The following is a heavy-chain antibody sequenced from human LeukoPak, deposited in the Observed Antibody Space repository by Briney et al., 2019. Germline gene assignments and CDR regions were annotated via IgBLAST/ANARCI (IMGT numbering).Heavy chain of an antibody. V-gene: IGHV1-18*01. J-gene: IGHJ6*03. CDR2: ISAYNGNT. CDR1: GYTFTSYG. Sequence: ASVKVSCKASGYTFTSYGISWVRQAPGQGLEWMGWISAYNGNTNYAQKLQGRVTMTTDTSTSTAYMELRSLRSDDTAVYYCARDCSTPFCYYYYMDVWGKGTTVTVSS. D-gene: IGHD2-2*01. CDR3: ARDCSTPFCYYYYMDV.